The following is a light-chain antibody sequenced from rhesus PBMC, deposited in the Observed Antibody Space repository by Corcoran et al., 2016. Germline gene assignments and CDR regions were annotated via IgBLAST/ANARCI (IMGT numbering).Light chain of an antibody. Sequence: DIQMTQSPSSLSASVGDRLTITCRASENVNNYLPWYQQKPGKAPKLLIDAASNLQSGVPSRFSGRGSGTDYTFTFSSLQPEDVATYYCQHSYGTPFTFGPWTKVDIK. CDR1: ENVNNY. CDR3: QHSYGTPFT. J-gene: IGKJ3*01. V-gene: IGKV1-74*01. CDR2: AAS.